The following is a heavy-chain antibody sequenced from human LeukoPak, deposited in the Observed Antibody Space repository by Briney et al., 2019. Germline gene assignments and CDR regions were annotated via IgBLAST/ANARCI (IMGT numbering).Heavy chain of an antibody. J-gene: IGHJ5*02. CDR1: GGSFSGYY. CDR3: ARRRYCSSTSCLYGGWFDP. Sequence: PSETLSLTCAVYGGSFSGYYWSWIRQPPGKGLEWIGEINHSGSTNYNPSLKSRVNISVDTSKNKFSLKLSSVTAADTAVYYCARRRYCSSTSCLYGGWFDPWGQGTLVTVSS. CDR2: INHSGST. D-gene: IGHD2-2*01. V-gene: IGHV4-34*01.